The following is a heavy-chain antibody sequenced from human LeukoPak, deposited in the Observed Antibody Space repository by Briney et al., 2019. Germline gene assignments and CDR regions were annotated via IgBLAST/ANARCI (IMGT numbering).Heavy chain of an antibody. V-gene: IGHV3-30*04. D-gene: IGHD6-19*01. CDR2: ISYDGSNK. CDR3: ARDRGSGWDFDY. Sequence: GGSLRLSCAASGFTFSSYAMHWVRQAPGKGLEWVAVISYDGSNKYYADSVKGRFTISRDNSKNTPYLQMNSLRAEDTAVYYCARDRGSGWDFDYWGQGTLVTVSS. CDR1: GFTFSSYA. J-gene: IGHJ4*02.